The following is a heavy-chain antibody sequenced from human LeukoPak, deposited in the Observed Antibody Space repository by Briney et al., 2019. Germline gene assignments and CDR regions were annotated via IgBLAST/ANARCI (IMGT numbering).Heavy chain of an antibody. D-gene: IGHD3-16*01. V-gene: IGHV1-46*01. CDR3: AREESGGLFDY. CDR2: MNPSGGTT. J-gene: IGHJ4*02. CDR1: GYTFSRYY. Sequence: ASVNVSCKASGYTFSRYYIHWVRQAPGQGLEWMGKMNPSGGTTTYAQKFQGRVTVTRDTPTSTVYMEMSSLRPEDTAVYYCAREESGGLFDYWGQGTLLTVSS.